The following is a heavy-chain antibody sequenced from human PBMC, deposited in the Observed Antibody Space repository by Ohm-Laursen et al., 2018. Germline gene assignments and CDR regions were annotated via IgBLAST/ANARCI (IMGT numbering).Heavy chain of an antibody. CDR2: MNPNSGNT. V-gene: IGHV1-8*01. D-gene: IGHD5-18*01. Sequence: GASVKVSCKASGYTFTSYDINWVRQATGQGLEWMGWMNPNSGNTGYAQKFQGRVTMTRNTSISTAYMELSSLRSEDTAVYYCARGVSGEYSYGIDYWGQGTLVTVSS. CDR1: GYTFTSYD. J-gene: IGHJ4*02. CDR3: ARGVSGEYSYGIDY.